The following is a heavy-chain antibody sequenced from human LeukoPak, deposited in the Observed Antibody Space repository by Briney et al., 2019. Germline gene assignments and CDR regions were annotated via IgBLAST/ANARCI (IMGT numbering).Heavy chain of an antibody. J-gene: IGHJ4*02. CDR1: GFTFSSHW. CDR3: ARESSYSSATVDY. V-gene: IGHV3-74*01. D-gene: IGHD6-25*01. Sequence: PGESLRLSCAASGFTFSSHWMHWVRQAPGKGLVWVSRINTEGSSTSYADSVKGRFTISRDNAKNTLYLQMNSLRAEDTAVYYCARESSYSSATVDYWGQGTLVTVSS. CDR2: INTEGSST.